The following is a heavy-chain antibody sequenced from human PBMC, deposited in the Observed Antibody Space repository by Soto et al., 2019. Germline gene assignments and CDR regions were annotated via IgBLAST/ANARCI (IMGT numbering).Heavy chain of an antibody. CDR2: IRAFSGRK. CDR3: ARTSSTANFEG. J-gene: IGHJ4*02. Sequence: QVQLVQSGAEVKKPGASVKVSCKTSGFNFFNYGYTWVRQAPGQGLEWVGCIRAFSGRKDYAPKFQGRVTLTADTSTSTAYMELVSLTSDDTAVYDCARTSSTANFEGWGQGTLVTVSS. D-gene: IGHD1-26*01. V-gene: IGHV1-18*01. CDR1: GFNFFNYG.